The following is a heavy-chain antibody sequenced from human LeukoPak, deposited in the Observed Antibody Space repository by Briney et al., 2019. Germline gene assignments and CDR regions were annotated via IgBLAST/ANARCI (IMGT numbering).Heavy chain of an antibody. D-gene: IGHD3-22*01. CDR3: ARGTYYYDSSPDYFDY. CDR2: INSDGSST. CDR1: GFTFSSYW. Sequence: PGGSLRLSCAASGFTFSSYWMHWVRQASGKGLVWVSRINSDGSSTSYADSVKGRFTISRDNAKNTLYLQMNSLRAEDTAVYYCARGTYYYDSSPDYFDYWGQGTLVTVSS. J-gene: IGHJ4*02. V-gene: IGHV3-74*01.